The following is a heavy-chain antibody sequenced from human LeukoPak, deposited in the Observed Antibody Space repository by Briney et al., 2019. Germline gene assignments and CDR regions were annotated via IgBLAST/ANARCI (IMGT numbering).Heavy chain of an antibody. CDR2: ISAYNGNT. CDR3: ASAPYDSSGYYSLY. J-gene: IGHJ4*02. V-gene: IGHV1-18*01. CDR1: GYTFTSYG. D-gene: IGHD3-22*01. Sequence: ASVKVSCKASGYTFTSYGISWVRQAPGQGLEWMGWISAYNGNTNYAQKLQGRVTMTTDTSTSTAYMELRSLRSDDTAVYYCASAPYDSSGYYSLYWGQGTLVTVSS.